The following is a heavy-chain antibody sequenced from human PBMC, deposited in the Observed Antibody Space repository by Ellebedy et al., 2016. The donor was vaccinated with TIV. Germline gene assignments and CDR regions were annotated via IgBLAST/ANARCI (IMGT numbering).Heavy chain of an antibody. CDR3: ARARSSGWLHTPDY. J-gene: IGHJ4*02. CDR2: INPSSGST. V-gene: IGHV1-46*04. D-gene: IGHD6-19*01. CDR1: GYTFSSYY. Sequence: AASVKVSCKASGYTFSSYYMHWVRQAPGQGLEWMGIINPSSGSTTYAQKLQGRVTMTRDTSTSTVYMELSSLRSEDTAVYYCARARSSGWLHTPDYWGQGILVTVSS.